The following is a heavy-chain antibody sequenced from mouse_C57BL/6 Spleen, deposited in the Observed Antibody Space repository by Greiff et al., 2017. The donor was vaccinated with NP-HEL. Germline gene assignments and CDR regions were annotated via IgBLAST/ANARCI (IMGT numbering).Heavy chain of an antibody. CDR2: INPNNGGT. Sequence: EVQLQRSGPELVKPGASVKISCKASGYTFTDYYMNWVKQSHGKSLEWIGDINPNNGGTSYNQKFKGKATLTVDKSSSTAYMELRSLTSEDSAVYYCARTYGSMDYWGQGTSVTVSS. D-gene: IGHD1-1*01. J-gene: IGHJ4*01. V-gene: IGHV1-26*01. CDR1: GYTFTDYY. CDR3: ARTYGSMDY.